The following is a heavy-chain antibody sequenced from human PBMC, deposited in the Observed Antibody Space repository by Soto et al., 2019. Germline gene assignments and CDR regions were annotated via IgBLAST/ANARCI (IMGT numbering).Heavy chain of an antibody. J-gene: IGHJ4*02. CDR3: AHSNGGSRDDY. CDR2: IYWDDDK. D-gene: IGHD6-13*01. CDR1: GFSLTTSGVG. V-gene: IGHV2-5*02. Sequence: QITLKDSGPTLLKPTQTLTLTCTFSGFSLTTSGVGVSWLSQPPGKALQWLALIYWDDDKRYSPSLKSRLSITKDTSKNQVVLTMINMDPVDTATYYCAHSNGGSRDDYWGQGTLVTVSS.